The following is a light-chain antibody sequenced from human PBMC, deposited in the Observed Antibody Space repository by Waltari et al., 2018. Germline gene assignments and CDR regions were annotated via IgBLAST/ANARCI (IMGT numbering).Light chain of an antibody. J-gene: IGLJ3*02. CDR3: SSYTSSSTRV. CDR1: SSDVDGNNY. Sequence: QSALTQPAFVSGNPGPSIHLASPGHSSDVDGNNYVAWYQQHPGKAPKLMIYEVSNRPSGVSNRFSGSKSGNSASLTISGLQAEDEAYYYCSSYTSSSTRVFGGGTKLTVL. V-gene: IGLV2-14*01. CDR2: EVS.